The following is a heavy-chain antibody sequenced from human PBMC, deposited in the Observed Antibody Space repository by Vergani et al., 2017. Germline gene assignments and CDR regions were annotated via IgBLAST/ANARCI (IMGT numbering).Heavy chain of an antibody. CDR1: GFTFSDYY. CDR3: ARDRDSSSWYYYGMDV. Sequence: VQLVESGGGLVKPGGSLRLSCAASGFTFSDYYMSWIRQAPGKGLEWVSYISSSSSYTNYADSVKGRFTISRDNAKNSLYLQMNSLRAEDTAVYYCARDRDSSSWYYYGMDVWGQGTTVTVSS. CDR2: ISSSSSYT. D-gene: IGHD6-13*01. V-gene: IGHV3-11*06. J-gene: IGHJ6*02.